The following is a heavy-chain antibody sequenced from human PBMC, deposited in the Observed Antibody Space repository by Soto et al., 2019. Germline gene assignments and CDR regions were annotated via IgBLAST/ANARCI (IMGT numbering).Heavy chain of an antibody. J-gene: IGHJ6*02. CDR2: IIPIFGTA. V-gene: IGHV1-69*13. Sequence: GASVKVSCKAAGGTFSSYDISWVRQAPGQGLEWMGGIIPIFGTANNAQKFQGRVTITADESTSTAYMELSSLRSEDTAVYYCALTARYCGGDCSQSDGMDVWGQGTMVTVSS. CDR3: ALTARYCGGDCSQSDGMDV. CDR1: GGTFSSYD. D-gene: IGHD2-21*02.